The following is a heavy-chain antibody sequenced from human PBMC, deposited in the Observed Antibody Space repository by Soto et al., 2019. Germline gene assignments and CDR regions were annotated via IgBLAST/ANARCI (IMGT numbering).Heavy chain of an antibody. CDR2: IYYSGST. V-gene: IGHV4-31*03. D-gene: IGHD3-10*01. CDR1: GGSISSGGYY. CDR3: ARVWFGELDLNWFDP. J-gene: IGHJ5*02. Sequence: SETLSLTCTVSGGSISSGGYYWSWIRQHPGKGLEWIGYIYYSGSTYYNPSLKSRVTISVDTSKNQFSLKLSSVTAADTAVYYCARVWFGELDLNWFDPWGQGTLVTVSS.